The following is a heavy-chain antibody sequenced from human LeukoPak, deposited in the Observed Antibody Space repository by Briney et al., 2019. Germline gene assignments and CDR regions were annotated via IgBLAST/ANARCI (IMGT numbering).Heavy chain of an antibody. CDR3: ATGPPDIVVVPAAIRDNWFDP. CDR2: IIPILGIA. CDR1: GGTFSSYA. J-gene: IGHJ5*02. Sequence: ASVKVSCKASGGTFSSYAISWVRQAPGQGLEWMARIIPILGIANYAQKFQGRVTITADKSTSTAYMELSSLRSEDTAVYYCATGPPDIVVVPAAIRDNWFDPWGQGTLVTVSS. V-gene: IGHV1-69*04. D-gene: IGHD2-2*02.